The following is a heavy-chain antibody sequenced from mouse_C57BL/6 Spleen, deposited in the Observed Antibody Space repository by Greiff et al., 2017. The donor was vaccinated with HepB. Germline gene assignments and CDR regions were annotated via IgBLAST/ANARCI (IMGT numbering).Heavy chain of an antibody. CDR3: ARRDYSY. V-gene: IGHV1-55*01. J-gene: IGHJ4*01. Sequence: QVHVKQPGAELVKPGASVKMSCKASGYTFTSYWITWVKQRPGQGLEWIGDIYPGSGSTNYNEKFKSKATLTVDTSSSTAYMQLSSLTSEDSAVYYCARRDYSYWGQGTSVTVSS. CDR1: GYTFTSYW. D-gene: IGHD1-1*01. CDR2: IYPGSGST.